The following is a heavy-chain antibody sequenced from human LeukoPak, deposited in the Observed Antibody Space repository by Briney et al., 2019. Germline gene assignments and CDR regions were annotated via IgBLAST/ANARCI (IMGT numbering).Heavy chain of an antibody. CDR1: GGSISSYY. V-gene: IGHV4-4*09. D-gene: IGHD2-2*01. CDR3: ARQGNRSGYCSSTSCRSYYYYMDV. CDR2: IYTSGST. J-gene: IGHJ6*03. Sequence: SESLSLTCTVSGGSISSYYWSWIRQPPGKGLEWIGYIYTSGSTNYNPSLKSRVTISVDTSKNQFSLKLSSVTAADTAVYYCARQGNRSGYCSSTSCRSYYYYMDVWGKGTTVTLSS.